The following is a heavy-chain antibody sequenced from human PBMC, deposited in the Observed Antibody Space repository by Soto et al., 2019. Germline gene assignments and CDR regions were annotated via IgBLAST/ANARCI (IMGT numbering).Heavy chain of an antibody. J-gene: IGHJ4*02. CDR2: IYYSGST. CDR1: GGSISSGGSY. CDR3: ARHSNRNYGLYYFDY. D-gene: IGHD4-4*01. Sequence: PSETLSLTCNVSGGSISSGGSYWSWIRQHPGKGLEWIGYIYYSGSTNYNPSLKSRVTISVDTSKNQFSLKVSSATAADTAVYYCARHSNRNYGLYYFDYWGLGALVTVSS. V-gene: IGHV4-61*08.